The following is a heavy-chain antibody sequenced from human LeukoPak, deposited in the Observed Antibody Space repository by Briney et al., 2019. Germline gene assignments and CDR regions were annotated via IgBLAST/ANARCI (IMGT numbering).Heavy chain of an antibody. V-gene: IGHV3-7*05. Sequence: GGSLRLSCSASGFTFSNYWMTWVRQAPGKGLEWVANIKQDGSEKFYVDSVKGRFTISRDNAKNALYLQMNSLRAEDTAVYYCARKHYGDLIWGQGTLVTVSS. CDR1: GFTFSNYW. D-gene: IGHD4-17*01. CDR3: ARKHYGDLI. CDR2: IKQDGSEK. J-gene: IGHJ4*02.